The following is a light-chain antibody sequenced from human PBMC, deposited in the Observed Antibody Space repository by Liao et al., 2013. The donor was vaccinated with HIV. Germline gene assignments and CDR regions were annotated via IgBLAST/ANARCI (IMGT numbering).Light chain of an antibody. V-gene: IGLV3-21*04. CDR2: YNS. Sequence: SYVLTQPPSVSVAPGKTARITCGGNNIASKSVHWYQQKPGQAPVLVIYYNSDRPSGIPERFSGSNSGNTATLTISRVEAGDEADYYCQVWDRSGDHWVFGGGTKLTVL. CDR1: NIASKS. J-gene: IGLJ3*02. CDR3: QVWDRSGDHWV.